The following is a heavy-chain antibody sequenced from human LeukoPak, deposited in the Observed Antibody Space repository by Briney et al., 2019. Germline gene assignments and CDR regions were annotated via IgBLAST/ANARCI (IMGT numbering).Heavy chain of an antibody. J-gene: IGHJ6*02. CDR3: ARPSSTSSARNYYSVGMDV. CDR2: ISAYNGNT. CDR1: GYTFTSYG. D-gene: IGHD2-2*01. V-gene: IGHV1-18*01. Sequence: ASVKVSCKASGYTFTSYGISWVRQAPGQGLEWMGWISAYNGNTNYAQKLQGRVTMTTDTSTSTAYMELRSLRSDDTAVYYCARPSSTSSARNYYSVGMDVWGQGTTVTVSS.